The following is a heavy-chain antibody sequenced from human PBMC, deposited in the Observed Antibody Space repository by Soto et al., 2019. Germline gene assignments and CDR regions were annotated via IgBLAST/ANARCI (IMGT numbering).Heavy chain of an antibody. D-gene: IGHD6-13*01. CDR3: AKDRYGAAAGPNNFYGIDG. J-gene: IGHJ6*02. Sequence: EVQLLESGGGLVQPGGSLRLSCAASGFTFSSYAMSWVRQAPGKGLEWVSVISGSGDSTYYADSVRGRFTISRDNSKNTLYLQNHSLRAETSVVYDCAKDRYGAAAGPNNFYGIDGWGQGTTVTVSS. CDR2: ISGSGDST. CDR1: GFTFSSYA. V-gene: IGHV3-23*01.